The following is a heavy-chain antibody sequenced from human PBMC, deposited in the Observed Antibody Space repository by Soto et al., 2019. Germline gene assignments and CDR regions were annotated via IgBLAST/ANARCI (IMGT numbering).Heavy chain of an antibody. CDR3: ARGKDIIVVSAAMQRYYYMDV. CDR1: GGSFSGYY. CDR2: INHSGST. V-gene: IGHV4-34*01. Sequence: QVQLQQWGAGLLKPSETLSLTCAVYGGSFSGYYWSWIRQPPGKGLEWIGEINHSGSTKYNPSLKHRVTISVDTTTNQFSLKLSSVTDADTAVYYCARGKDIIVVSAAMQRYYYMDVWGKGTTVTVSS. D-gene: IGHD2-2*01. J-gene: IGHJ6*03.